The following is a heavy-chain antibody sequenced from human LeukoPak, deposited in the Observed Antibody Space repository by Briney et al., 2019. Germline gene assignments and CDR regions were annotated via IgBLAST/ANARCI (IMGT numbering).Heavy chain of an antibody. D-gene: IGHD1-1*01. CDR3: ARGGDWKFDY. CDR2: IHHSGRL. V-gene: IGHV4-4*02. Sequence: SETLSLTCAVSGDSIGSNKWWTWVRQPPGKGLEWIGEIHHSGRLNYSPSLKSRVTISVDKSKNHFSLNLNSITPADTAIYYCARGGDWKFDYWGQGTLVTVSS. CDR1: GDSIGSNKW. J-gene: IGHJ4*02.